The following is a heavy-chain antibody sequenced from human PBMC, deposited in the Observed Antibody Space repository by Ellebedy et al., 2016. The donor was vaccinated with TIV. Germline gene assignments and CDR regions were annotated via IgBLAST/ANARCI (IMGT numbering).Heavy chain of an antibody. CDR1: GFTFSRYA. J-gene: IGHJ5*02. CDR2: IFGSGGGI. D-gene: IGHD5-18*01. Sequence: GESLKISCAASGFTFSRYAMSWVRHAPGKGLEWVSGIFGSGGGISYADSVKGRFTISSDNSKSMVHLQMNSLRLEDTAVYYCAKDRNSGDGYWVFDQWGQGTLVTVSS. CDR3: AKDRNSGDGYWVFDQ. V-gene: IGHV3-23*01.